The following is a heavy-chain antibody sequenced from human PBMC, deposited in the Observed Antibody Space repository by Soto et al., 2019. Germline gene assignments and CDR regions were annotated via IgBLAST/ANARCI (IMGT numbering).Heavy chain of an antibody. V-gene: IGHV3-15*01. CDR3: TTTGTIDY. CDR1: GFTFSNAW. D-gene: IGHD1-1*01. Sequence: EVQLVESGGGLVKPGGALRLCCAASGFTFSNAWMTWVRQAPGKGLEWVGRIKSKTDGGTTYYAAPVKGRFTISRDDSKNVVCLQMNSLKTEDTAVYYCTTTGTIDYWGQGTLVTVSS. J-gene: IGHJ4*02. CDR2: IKSKTDGGTT.